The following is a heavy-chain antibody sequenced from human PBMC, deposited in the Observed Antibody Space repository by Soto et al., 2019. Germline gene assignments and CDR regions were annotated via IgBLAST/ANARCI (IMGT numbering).Heavy chain of an antibody. CDR1: GASISSGDYY. CDR3: DRDTRFGSRSSNGDY. CDR2: IHYSGTT. V-gene: IGHV4-30-4*01. J-gene: IGHJ4*02. Sequence: SLSLTCPVSGASISSGDYYWGWIRQPPGKGLEWIGDIHYSGTTHYNPSLKSRATISVDTSRNQFSLKLRSVTAADTAVYYCDRDTRFGSRSSNGDYWGQGILVTVYS. D-gene: IGHD6-6*01.